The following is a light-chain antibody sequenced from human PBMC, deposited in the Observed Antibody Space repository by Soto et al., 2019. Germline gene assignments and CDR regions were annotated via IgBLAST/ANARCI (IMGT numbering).Light chain of an antibody. CDR1: QSVTTN. CDR2: GAS. V-gene: IGKV3-15*01. CDR3: QQYNIWPPIT. J-gene: IGKJ5*01. Sequence: EIVMTQSPATLSVSPGDRVTLSCRASQSVTTNLAWYQQKPGQAPRLLMYGASTRAPRIPARFSGSGSVTEFTLTISSLQSEDFAVYYCQQYNIWPPITFGQGTRLEIK.